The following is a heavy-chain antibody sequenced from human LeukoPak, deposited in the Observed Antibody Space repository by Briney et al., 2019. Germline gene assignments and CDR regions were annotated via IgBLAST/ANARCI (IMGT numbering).Heavy chain of an antibody. D-gene: IGHD2-21*02. Sequence: GASVKVSCKASGGTLSSYAISWVRQAPGQGLEWMGGIIPIFGTANYAQKLQGRVTMTTDTSTSTAYMELRSLRSDDTAVYYCARDPEWFSGPYQKAYCGGDCYSPFDYWGQGTLVTVSS. CDR2: IIPIFGTA. V-gene: IGHV1-69*05. CDR1: GGTLSSYA. CDR3: ARDPEWFSGPYQKAYCGGDCYSPFDY. J-gene: IGHJ4*02.